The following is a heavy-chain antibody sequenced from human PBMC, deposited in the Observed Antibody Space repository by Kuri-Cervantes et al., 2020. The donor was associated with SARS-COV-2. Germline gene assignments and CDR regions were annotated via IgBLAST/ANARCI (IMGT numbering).Heavy chain of an antibody. J-gene: IGHJ4*02. D-gene: IGHD4-17*01. Sequence: SVKVSCKASGGTFSSYAISWVRQAPGQGLEWMGGIIPIFGTANYAQKFQGRVTITADKSTSTAYMELSSLRSEDTAVYYCARDLYATVATFRYFDYWGQGTLVTVSS. CDR1: GGTFSSYA. CDR3: ARDLYATVATFRYFDY. V-gene: IGHV1-69*06. CDR2: IIPIFGTA.